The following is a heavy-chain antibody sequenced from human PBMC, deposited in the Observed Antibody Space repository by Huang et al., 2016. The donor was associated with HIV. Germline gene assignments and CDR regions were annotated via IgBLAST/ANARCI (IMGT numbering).Heavy chain of an antibody. Sequence: QIQLMQSGPELKQPGASVKVSCKASGYTFTRYGITWVRQAPGQGPEWMGWIRSSSGDTEYAQKFQGRVTLTTDTSTNIAYMELRSLRSDDTAKYYCARDPKYHRIGYYRQRRGIDIWGQGTMVIVSS. CDR2: IRSSSGDT. CDR1: GYTFTRYG. D-gene: IGHD3-22*01. V-gene: IGHV1-18*01. CDR3: ARDPKYHRIGYYRQRRGIDI. J-gene: IGHJ3*02.